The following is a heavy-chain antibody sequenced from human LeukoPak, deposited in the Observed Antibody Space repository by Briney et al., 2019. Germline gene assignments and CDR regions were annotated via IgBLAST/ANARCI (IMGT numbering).Heavy chain of an antibody. CDR1: GFTFSSYE. Sequence: GGSLRLSCAASGFTFSSYEMNWVRQAPGEGLEWVSYISSSGSTIHYADSVKGRFTISRDNAKNSLYLQMNSLRAEDAALYYCARGLYSSTWYAFDYWGQGTLVTVSS. CDR2: ISSSGSTI. CDR3: ARGLYSSTWYAFDY. V-gene: IGHV3-48*03. J-gene: IGHJ4*02. D-gene: IGHD6-13*01.